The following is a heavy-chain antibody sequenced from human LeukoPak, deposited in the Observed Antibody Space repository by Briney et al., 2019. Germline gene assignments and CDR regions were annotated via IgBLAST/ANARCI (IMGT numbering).Heavy chain of an antibody. D-gene: IGHD2-21*02. CDR2: ISAYNGNT. CDR3: ARDAVQYCGGDCYFYY. Sequence: ASVKVSCKASGYTFTSYGISWVRQAPGQGLEWMGWISAYNGNTNYAQKLQGRVTMTTDTSTSTAYMELRSLRPDDTAVYYCARDAVQYCGGDCYFYYWGQGTLVTVSS. J-gene: IGHJ4*02. V-gene: IGHV1-18*01. CDR1: GYTFTSYG.